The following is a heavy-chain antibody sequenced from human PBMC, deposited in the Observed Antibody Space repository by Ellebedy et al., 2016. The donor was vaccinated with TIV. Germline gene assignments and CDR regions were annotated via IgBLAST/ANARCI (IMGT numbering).Heavy chain of an antibody. J-gene: IGHJ4*02. Sequence: GGSLRLXXAASGFTFDDYTMHWVRQAPGKGLEWVSLISWDGGSTYYADSVKGRFTISRDNAKNSLYLQMNSLRAEDTAVYYCARDSPIFAEAWWVYWGQGTLVTVSS. V-gene: IGHV3-43*01. CDR2: ISWDGGST. CDR3: ARDSPIFAEAWWVY. D-gene: IGHD3-3*01. CDR1: GFTFDDYT.